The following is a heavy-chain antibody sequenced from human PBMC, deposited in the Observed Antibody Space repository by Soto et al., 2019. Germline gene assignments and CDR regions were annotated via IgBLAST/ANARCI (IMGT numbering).Heavy chain of an antibody. CDR2: IDWDDDK. Sequence: SGPKLVNPTQTLTLTCTFSGFSLSTSGMCVSWIRQPPGKALEWLARIDWDDDKYYSTSLKTRLTISKDTSENQVVLTMTNMDPVDTATYYCERIGHSRYDAFDIWGQGTMVTVSS. CDR1: GFSLSTSGMC. D-gene: IGHD3-16*02. J-gene: IGHJ3*02. V-gene: IGHV2-70*11. CDR3: ERIGHSRYDAFDI.